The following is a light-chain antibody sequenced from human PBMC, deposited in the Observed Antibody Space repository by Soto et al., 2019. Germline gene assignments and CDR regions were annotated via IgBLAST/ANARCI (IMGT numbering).Light chain of an antibody. V-gene: IGKV3-15*01. Sequence: EVVMTQSPAILSVSPGERATLSCRASQSVGTNLGWYQQKAGQAPRLLIYGASTRATGIPARFSGSGSGTEFSLTISSLQSEDFAIYYCQQCNNLPLTLGGGTKVEIK. CDR1: QSVGTN. J-gene: IGKJ4*01. CDR3: QQCNNLPLT. CDR2: GAS.